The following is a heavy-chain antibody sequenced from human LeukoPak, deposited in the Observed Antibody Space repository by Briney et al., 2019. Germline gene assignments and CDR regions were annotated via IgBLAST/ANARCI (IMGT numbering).Heavy chain of an antibody. CDR3: AKDDVLLWFGEPEDAFDI. CDR1: GFTFSSYA. D-gene: IGHD3-10*01. J-gene: IGHJ3*02. CDR2: ISGSGGST. V-gene: IGHV3-23*01. Sequence: GGSLRLSCAASGFTFSSYAMSWVRQAPGKGLEWVSAISGSGGSTYYADSVKGRFTISRDNSNNTLYLQMNSPRAEDTAVYYCAKDDVLLWFGEPEDAFDIWGQGTMVTVSS.